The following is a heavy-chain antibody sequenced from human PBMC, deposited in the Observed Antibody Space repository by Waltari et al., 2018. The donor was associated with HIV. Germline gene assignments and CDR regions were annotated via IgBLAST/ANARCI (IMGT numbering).Heavy chain of an antibody. CDR3: ARGRVDRSFDY. CDR2: INHSGST. V-gene: IGHV4-34*01. Sequence: QAQLQQWGAGLLKPSETLSPTCGVYGGSFSGYYWSWIRQPPGKGLEWIGEINHSGSTNYNPSLKSRVTISVDTSKNQFSLKLSSVTAADTAVYYCARGRVDRSFDYWGQGTLVTVSS. CDR1: GGSFSGYY. J-gene: IGHJ4*02. D-gene: IGHD5-12*01.